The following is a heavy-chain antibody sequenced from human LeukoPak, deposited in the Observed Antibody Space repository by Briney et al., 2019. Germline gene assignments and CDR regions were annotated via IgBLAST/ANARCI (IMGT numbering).Heavy chain of an antibody. D-gene: IGHD3-10*01. CDR3: AKGYYGSGSYGWFDP. V-gene: IGHV4-59*01. Sequence: PSETLSLTCTVSGGSISSFHWSWIRQPPGKGLEWIGYIYNSGSTNYNPSLKSRVTISIDTSKNQFSLNLSSVTAADTAVYYCAKGYYGSGSYGWFDPWGQGTLVTVSS. CDR1: GGSISSFH. J-gene: IGHJ5*02. CDR2: IYNSGST.